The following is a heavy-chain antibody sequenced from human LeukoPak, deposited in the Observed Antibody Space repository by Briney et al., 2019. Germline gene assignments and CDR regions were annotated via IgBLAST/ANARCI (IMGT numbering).Heavy chain of an antibody. V-gene: IGHV3-43*01. CDR2: ISWDGVDT. Sequence: PGWSLRLSCGASVFTFDDYTMHWVRQARGKGLELIFLISWDGVDTYYADSFKGRFTISRDHSKIPLYLQMNSLRTEDSALYYCAKGPLEVFPGYMDVWGKGTTVTVSS. CDR3: AKGPLEVFPGYMDV. CDR1: VFTFDDYT. D-gene: IGHD2-21*01. J-gene: IGHJ6*03.